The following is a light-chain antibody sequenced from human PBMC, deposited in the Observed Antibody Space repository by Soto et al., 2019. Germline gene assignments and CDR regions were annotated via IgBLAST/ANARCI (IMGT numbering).Light chain of an antibody. CDR3: ISYTDRQSYR. Sequence: QSALTQPASVSGSPGQSITISCSGTSSDIGSYDHVAWYQQFPGKSPKLIIYAVSDRPSGVSDRFSGSKSGISASLTISGLQTEDEADYYCISYTDRQSYRFGAGTKVIVL. CDR2: AVS. V-gene: IGLV2-14*03. CDR1: SSDIGSYDH. J-gene: IGLJ1*01.